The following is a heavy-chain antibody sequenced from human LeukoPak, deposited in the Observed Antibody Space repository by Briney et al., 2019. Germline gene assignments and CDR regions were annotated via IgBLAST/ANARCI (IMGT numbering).Heavy chain of an antibody. D-gene: IGHD4-11*01. CDR2: IRYDGSNK. CDR1: GFTFSSYG. V-gene: IGHV3-30*02. J-gene: IGHJ4*02. Sequence: PGGSLRLSCAASGFTFSSYGMHWVRQAPGKGLEWVAFIRYDGSNKYYADSVKGRFTISRDNSKNTLYLQMNSLRAEDTAVYYCTREDHSNYNYWGQGTLVTVSS. CDR3: TREDHSNYNY.